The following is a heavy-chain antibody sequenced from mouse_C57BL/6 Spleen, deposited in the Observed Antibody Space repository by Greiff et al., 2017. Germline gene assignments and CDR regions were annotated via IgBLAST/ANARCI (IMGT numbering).Heavy chain of an antibody. CDR3: AREGGSSDYAMDY. CDR2: ISYDGSN. Sequence: EVKLQESGPGLVKPSQSLSLTCSVTGYSITSGYYWNWIREFPGNKLEWMGYISYDGSNNYNPSLKNRISITRDTSKNQFFLKLNSVTTEDTATYYCAREGGSSDYAMDYWGQGTSVTVSS. D-gene: IGHD1-1*01. J-gene: IGHJ4*01. CDR1: GYSITSGYY. V-gene: IGHV3-6*01.